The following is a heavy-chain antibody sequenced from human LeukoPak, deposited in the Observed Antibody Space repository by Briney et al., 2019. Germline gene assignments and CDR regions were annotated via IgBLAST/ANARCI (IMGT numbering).Heavy chain of an antibody. CDR1: GGSISSYY. D-gene: IGHD3-22*01. V-gene: IGHV4-59*08. CDR2: IYYSGST. J-gene: IGHJ4*02. Sequence: SETLSLTCTVSGGSISSYYWSWVRQPPGKGLEWIGYIYYSGSTNYNPSLKSRVTISVDTSKNQFSLKLSSVTAADTAVYYCARLLYYYDSSGLGTGYFDYWGQGTLVTVSS. CDR3: ARLLYYYDSSGLGTGYFDY.